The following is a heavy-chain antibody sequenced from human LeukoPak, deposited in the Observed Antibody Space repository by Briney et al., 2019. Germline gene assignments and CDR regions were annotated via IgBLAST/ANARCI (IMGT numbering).Heavy chain of an antibody. CDR2: ISSNGTTR. J-gene: IGHJ6*03. CDR1: GITSSIFS. Sequence: RGPLRLCCAASGITSSIFSMNWCAQAPGNGLEWVSYISSNGTTRYYADSVKGRFTISRDNAKNSLYLQMNSLRAEDTAVYYCARDAIMDVWGKGTTVTVSS. V-gene: IGHV3-48*01. CDR3: ARDAIMDV. D-gene: IGHD2-2*01.